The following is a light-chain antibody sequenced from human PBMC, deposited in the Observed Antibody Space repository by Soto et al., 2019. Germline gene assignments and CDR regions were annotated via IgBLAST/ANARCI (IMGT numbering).Light chain of an antibody. J-gene: IGLJ1*01. CDR1: SNDVGAYDY. CDR2: EVS. V-gene: IGLV2-14*03. CDR3: SSYTSGSTRV. Sequence: QSVLTQPASVSGSPGQSITISCTGTSNDVGAYDYVSWYQQHPDKAPKLMIYEVSNRPSGVSNRFSGSKSVNTATLTISGLQAEDEADYYCSSYTSGSTRVFGTGTKVTVL.